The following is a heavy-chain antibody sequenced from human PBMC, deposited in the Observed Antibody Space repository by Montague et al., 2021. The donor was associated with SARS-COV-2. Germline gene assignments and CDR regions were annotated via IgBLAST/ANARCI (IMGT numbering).Heavy chain of an antibody. J-gene: IGHJ4*02. CDR3: ARFTSTSSGGHYIFDH. Sequence: SETLSLTCAVSGDSVSTKNWWSWVRQPPGKGLEWIGEISHVGSTNYNPSLENRVTISADKSKNQFSLTLSSVTAADTALYYCARFTSTSSGGHYIFDHWGQGTMVTVSS. CDR1: GDSVSTKNW. D-gene: IGHD1-26*01. CDR2: ISHVGST. V-gene: IGHV4-4*02.